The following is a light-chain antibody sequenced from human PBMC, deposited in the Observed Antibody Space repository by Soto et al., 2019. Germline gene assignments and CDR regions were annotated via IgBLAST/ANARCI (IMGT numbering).Light chain of an antibody. CDR2: GAS. Sequence: EIVMTQSPATLSVSPGERATLSCRASQSVSSNLAWYQQKPAQAPRLLIYGASTRATGIQDRFSGSGYGTEFTITVSSLQSEDFAVYSCQQYNKWPPYTFGRGTKLEIK. CDR3: QQYNKWPPYT. CDR1: QSVSSN. V-gene: IGKV3-15*01. J-gene: IGKJ2*01.